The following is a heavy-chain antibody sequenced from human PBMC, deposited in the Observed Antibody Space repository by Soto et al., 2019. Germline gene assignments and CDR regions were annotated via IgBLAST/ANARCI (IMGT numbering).Heavy chain of an antibody. CDR3: ARASTITMIVVPNAFDI. CDR1: GVTFSSYA. CDR2: IIPIFGTA. V-gene: IGHV1-69*13. J-gene: IGHJ3*02. D-gene: IGHD3-22*01. Sequence: SVKVSCKASGVTFSSYAISWVRQAPGQGLEWMGGIIPIFGTANYAQKFQGRVTITADESTSTAYMELSSLRSEDTAVYYCARASTITMIVVPNAFDIWGQGTMVTVSS.